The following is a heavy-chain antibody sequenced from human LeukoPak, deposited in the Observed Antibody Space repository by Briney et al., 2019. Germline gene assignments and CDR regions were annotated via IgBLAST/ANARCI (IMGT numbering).Heavy chain of an antibody. CDR1: GGSFSGYY. D-gene: IGHD3-10*01. CDR2: INHSGST. V-gene: IGHV4-34*01. CDR3: ARARLLWFGELPKYYFDY. J-gene: IGHJ4*02. Sequence: PSETLSLTCAVYGGSFSGYYWSWIRQPPGKGLEWIGEINHSGSTNYNPSLKSRVTISVDTSKNQFSLKLSSVTAADTAVYYRARARLLWFGELPKYYFDYWGQGTLVTVSS.